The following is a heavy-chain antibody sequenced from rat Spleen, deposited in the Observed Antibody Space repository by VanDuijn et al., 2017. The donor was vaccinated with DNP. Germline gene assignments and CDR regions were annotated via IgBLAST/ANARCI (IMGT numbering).Heavy chain of an antibody. Sequence: EVRLQESGPGLVQPSQSLSLTCSVTGYSITSNYWAWIRKFPGNKMEWIGYINYSGRTGYNPSLKSRISITRDTSKNQFFLQLNSVTTEDTATYYCARWTTYFDYWGQGVVVTVSS. J-gene: IGHJ2*01. CDR1: GYSITSNY. V-gene: IGHV3-1*01. CDR3: ARWTTYFDY. CDR2: INYSGRT. D-gene: IGHD1-10*01.